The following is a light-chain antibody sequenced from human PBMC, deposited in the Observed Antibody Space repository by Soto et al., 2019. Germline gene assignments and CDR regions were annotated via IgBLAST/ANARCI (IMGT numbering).Light chain of an antibody. Sequence: EIVLTQSPGTLSLSPGERATLSCRASQSVSSSYLAWYQHKPGQAPRLLIYGASNRATGIPDRFSGSGSGTDFTLTISRLEPKDSAVYYCHQYGSSPPYTFGQGTKLEIK. J-gene: IGKJ2*01. V-gene: IGKV3-20*01. CDR2: GAS. CDR1: QSVSSSY. CDR3: HQYGSSPPYT.